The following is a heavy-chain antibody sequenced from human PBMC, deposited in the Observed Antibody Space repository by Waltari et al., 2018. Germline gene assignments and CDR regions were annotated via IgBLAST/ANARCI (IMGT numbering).Heavy chain of an antibody. CDR3: ARGAGGSGTPNWFDP. CDR1: EFTLSSYT. J-gene: IGHJ5*02. D-gene: IGHD3-10*01. Sequence: EVQLVESGGGLVKPGGSLRLPCAVSEFTLSSYTWSWVGQGPGKGLGCVSAITPSGRSIYYADSVRGRFTLSRDNAKKSLFLQMTSLRPDDTAVYYCARGAGGSGTPNWFDPWGQGTLVTVSS. CDR2: ITPSGRSI. V-gene: IGHV3-21*02.